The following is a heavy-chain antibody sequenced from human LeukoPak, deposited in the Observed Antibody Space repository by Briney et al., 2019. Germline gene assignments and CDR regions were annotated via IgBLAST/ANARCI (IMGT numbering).Heavy chain of an antibody. J-gene: IGHJ4*02. CDR1: GFTFSTYG. Sequence: PGRSLRLSCVASGFTFSTYGMHWVRQAPGKGLEWVALIWYDGNYKYYADSVKGRFTISRDNSKNTLYLQMNSLRVEDTAVYYCARDGGQQMEKCDYWGQGTLVTVSS. D-gene: IGHD6-13*01. CDR2: IWYDGNYK. V-gene: IGHV3-33*01. CDR3: ARDGGQQMEKCDY.